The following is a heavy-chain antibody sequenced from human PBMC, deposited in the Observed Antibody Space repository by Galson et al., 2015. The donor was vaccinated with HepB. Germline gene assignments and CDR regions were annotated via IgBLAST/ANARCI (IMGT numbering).Heavy chain of an antibody. CDR2: ISSSGSTI. V-gene: IGHV3-48*03. D-gene: IGHD3-22*01. CDR1: GFTFSSYE. J-gene: IGHJ4*02. CDR3: ARGQGSYYYDSSDYYWGHFDY. Sequence: SLRLSCAASGFTFSSYEMNWVRQAPGKGLEWVSYISSSGSTIYYADSVKGRFTISRDNAKNSLYLQMNSLRAEDTAVYYCARGQGSYYYDSSDYYWGHFDYWGQGTLVTVSS.